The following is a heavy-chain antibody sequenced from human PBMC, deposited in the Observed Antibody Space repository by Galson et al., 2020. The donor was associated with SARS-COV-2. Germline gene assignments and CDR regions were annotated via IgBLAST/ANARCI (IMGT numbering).Heavy chain of an antibody. CDR2: IYYSGST. V-gene: IGHV4-39*01. D-gene: IGHD3-10*01. CDR1: GGSISSSSYY. CDR3: ARRDYYGSGSYYNDGYYYYGMDV. Sequence: ASETLSLTCTVSGGSISSSSYYWGWIRQPPGKGLEWIGSIYYSGSTYYNPSLKSRVTISVDTSKNQFSLKLSSVTAADTAVYYCARRDYYGSGSYYNDGYYYYGMDVWGQGTTVTVSS. J-gene: IGHJ6*02.